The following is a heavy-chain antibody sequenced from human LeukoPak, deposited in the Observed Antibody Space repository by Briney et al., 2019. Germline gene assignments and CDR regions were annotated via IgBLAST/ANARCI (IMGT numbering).Heavy chain of an antibody. Sequence: ASVKVSSKASGGTFSIYAISWVRQAPGQGLEWMGGIIPIFGTANYAQKFQGRVTITADKSTSTAYMELSSLRSEDTAVYYCARKRPPGDGMDVWGKGTTVTVSS. J-gene: IGHJ6*04. CDR2: IIPIFGTA. CDR3: ARKRPPGDGMDV. V-gene: IGHV1-69*06. CDR1: GGTFSIYA.